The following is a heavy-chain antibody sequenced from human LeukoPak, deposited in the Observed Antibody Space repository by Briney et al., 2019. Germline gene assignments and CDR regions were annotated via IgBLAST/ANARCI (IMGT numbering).Heavy chain of an antibody. Sequence: SETLSLTCAVYGGSFSAYYWSWIRQHPGKGLEWIGEINHSGSTNYNPSLKSRVTISVDTSKNQFSLKLSSVTAADTAVYYCARGRFYYDSSGYLGAFDIWGQGTMVTVSS. D-gene: IGHD3-22*01. CDR1: GGSFSAYY. J-gene: IGHJ3*02. V-gene: IGHV4-34*01. CDR3: ARGRFYYDSSGYLGAFDI. CDR2: INHSGST.